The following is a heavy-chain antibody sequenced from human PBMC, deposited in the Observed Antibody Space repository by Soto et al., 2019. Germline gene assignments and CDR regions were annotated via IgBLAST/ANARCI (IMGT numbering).Heavy chain of an antibody. V-gene: IGHV4-4*02. CDR3: ARVPVYGDYVRDWFDP. D-gene: IGHD4-17*01. CDR2: IYHSGST. J-gene: IGHJ5*02. CDR1: SGSISSSNW. Sequence: QVQLQESGPGLVKPSGTLSLTCAVSSGSISSSNWWSWVRQPPGKGLEWIGEIYHSGSTNYNPSLKSRVTISVDKSKNQFSLKLSTVTAADTAVYYCARVPVYGDYVRDWFDPWGQGTLVTVSS.